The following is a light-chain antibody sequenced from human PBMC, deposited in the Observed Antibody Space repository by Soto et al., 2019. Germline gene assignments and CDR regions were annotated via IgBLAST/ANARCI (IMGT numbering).Light chain of an antibody. V-gene: IGLV3-1*01. Sequence: SYELTQPPSVSVSPGQTASITCSGDKLGDKYASWYQQKPGQAPVLVIYQDIKRPSGIPERFAGSNSGKTATLTISGTQAMDEADYYCQAWDRGSAHVFGTGTKLTVL. CDR3: QAWDRGSAHV. J-gene: IGLJ1*01. CDR1: KLGDKY. CDR2: QDI.